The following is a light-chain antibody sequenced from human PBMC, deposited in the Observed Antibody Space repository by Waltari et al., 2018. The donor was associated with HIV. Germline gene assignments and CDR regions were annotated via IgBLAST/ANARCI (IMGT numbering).Light chain of an antibody. V-gene: IGLV2-23*02. CDR3: CAYAGSTTYVI. J-gene: IGLJ2*01. Sequence: QSALTQPASVSGSPGQSIPITCTGTSSDVGGYKLVSWYQQHPGKAPKLMIYEVSKRPSWVSNRFSGSKSGNTASLTISGLQAEDEADYYCCAYAGSTTYVIFGGGTKLTVL. CDR2: EVS. CDR1: SSDVGGYKL.